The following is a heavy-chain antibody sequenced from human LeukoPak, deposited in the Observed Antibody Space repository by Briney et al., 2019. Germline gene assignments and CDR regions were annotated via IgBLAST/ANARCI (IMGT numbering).Heavy chain of an antibody. D-gene: IGHD4-23*01. Sequence: GGSLRLSCAASGFTFSSYAMSWVRQAPGKGLEWVSTIRGSGISTYYADSVKGRFTISRDNSKNTLYLQMNSLRAEDTAVYYCAKERCNSGAFDIWGQGTMVTVSS. J-gene: IGHJ3*02. CDR1: GFTFSSYA. V-gene: IGHV3-23*01. CDR3: AKERCNSGAFDI. CDR2: IRGSGIST.